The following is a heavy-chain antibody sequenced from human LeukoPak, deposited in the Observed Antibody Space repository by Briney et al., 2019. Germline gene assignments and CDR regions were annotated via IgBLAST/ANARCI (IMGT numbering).Heavy chain of an antibody. J-gene: IGHJ4*02. D-gene: IGHD6-13*01. CDR2: IYTSGST. CDR1: GGSISSGSYY. V-gene: IGHV4-61*02. CDR3: ARGGVPRTKAAAGKTDY. Sequence: SETLSLTCTVSGGSISSGSYYWSWIRQPAGKGLEWIGRIYTSGSTNYNPSLKSRVTISVDTSKNQFSLKLSSVTAADTAVYYCARGGVPRTKAAAGKTDYWGQGTLVTVSS.